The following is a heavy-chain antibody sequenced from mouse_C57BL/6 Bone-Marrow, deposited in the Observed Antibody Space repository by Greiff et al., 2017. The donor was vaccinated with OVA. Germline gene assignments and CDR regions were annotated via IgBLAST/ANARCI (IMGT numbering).Heavy chain of an antibody. J-gene: IGHJ3*01. CDR1: GYTFTDYY. V-gene: IGHV1-26*01. Sequence: VQLQQSGPELVKPGASVKISCKASGYTFTDYYMNWVQQSHGKSLEWIGDINPNNGGTSYNQKFKGKATLTVDKSSSTAYMELRSLTSEDSAVYYCARSGKMVTAPFAYWGQGTLVTVSA. CDR2: INPNNGGT. CDR3: ARSGKMVTAPFAY. D-gene: IGHD2-2*01.